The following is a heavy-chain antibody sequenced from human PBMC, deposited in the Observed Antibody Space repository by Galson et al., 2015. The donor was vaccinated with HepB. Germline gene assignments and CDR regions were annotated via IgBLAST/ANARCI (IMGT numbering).Heavy chain of an antibody. J-gene: IGHJ4*02. V-gene: IGHV1-46*01. Sequence: SVKVSCKASGYTFTSYYMHWVRQAPGQGLEWMGIINPSGGSTSYAQEFQGRVTMTRDTSTSTVYMELSSLRSEDTAVYYCARGLGMYYGSGSYARDYLGQGTLVTVSS. CDR1: GYTFTSYY. CDR3: ARGLGMYYGSGSYARDY. D-gene: IGHD3-10*01. CDR2: INPSGGST.